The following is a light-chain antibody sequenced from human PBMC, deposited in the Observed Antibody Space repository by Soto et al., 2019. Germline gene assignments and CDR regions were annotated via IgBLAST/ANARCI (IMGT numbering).Light chain of an antibody. Sequence: EIVLTQSPGTLSLSPGERATLSCRASQSVSSSYLVWYQQKPGQAPRLLIYGASSRATGIPDRFSGSGSGTDFTLTISRLEPEDFAVYYCHQYGGSPRTLGQGTKVDIK. CDR1: QSVSSSY. V-gene: IGKV3-20*01. CDR2: GAS. J-gene: IGKJ1*01. CDR3: HQYGGSPRT.